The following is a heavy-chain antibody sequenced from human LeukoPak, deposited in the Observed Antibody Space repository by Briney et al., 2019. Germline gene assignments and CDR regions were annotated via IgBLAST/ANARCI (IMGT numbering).Heavy chain of an antibody. V-gene: IGHV4-38-2*02. J-gene: IGHJ4*02. CDR2: IYHSGST. D-gene: IGHD3-10*01. Sequence: SETLSLTCAVSGYSISSGYYWGWIRQPPGKGLEWIGSIYHSGSTYYNPSLKSRVTISVDTSKNQFSLKLSSVTAADTVVYYCAREAGYYGSGFYYFDYWGQGTLVTVSS. CDR3: AREAGYYGSGFYYFDY. CDR1: GYSISSGYY.